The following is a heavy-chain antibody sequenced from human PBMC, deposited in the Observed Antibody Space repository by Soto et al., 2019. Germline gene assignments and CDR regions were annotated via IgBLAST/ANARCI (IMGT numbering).Heavy chain of an antibody. CDR2: ISYDGSNK. J-gene: IGHJ3*02. CDR1: GFTFSSYG. V-gene: IGHV3-30*18. CDR3: AKDLSLMTRRVLDAFDI. D-gene: IGHD2-8*02. Sequence: TGGSLRLSCAASGFTFSSYGMHWVRQAPGKGLEWVAVISYDGSNKYYADSVRGRFTISRDNSKNTLYLQMNSLRAEDTAVYYCAKDLSLMTRRVLDAFDIWGQGTMVTVSS.